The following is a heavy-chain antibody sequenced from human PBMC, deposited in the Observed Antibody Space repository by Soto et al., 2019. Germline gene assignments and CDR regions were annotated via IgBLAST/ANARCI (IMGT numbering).Heavy chain of an antibody. Sequence: QVQLMQSGAELTKPGASVKVSCETSGYAFTTYGLSWVRQAPGQGLEWMGWIVADSGNTIYAQKFQGRVTMYRDTSTNTAYRELRSLTSDDSALYYCARGAGYGSGSRRFDCWGQGTLVSVSS. J-gene: IGHJ4*02. D-gene: IGHD3-10*01. CDR3: ARGAGYGSGSRRFDC. CDR2: IVADSGNT. CDR1: GYAFTTYG. V-gene: IGHV1-18*01.